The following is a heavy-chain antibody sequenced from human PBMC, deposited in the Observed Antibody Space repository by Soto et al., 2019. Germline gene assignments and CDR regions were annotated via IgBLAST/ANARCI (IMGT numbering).Heavy chain of an antibody. CDR3: ARGGDSPDY. CDR1: GFTFTTFS. Sequence: QVPLVQSGAEVKKPGTSVKVSCKTSGFTFTTFSITWVRQAPGQGLEWMGWISAYNGNKNYAQKFQGRVTMTPDTSTSTAYMDLRSLTSDDTAVYYCARGGDSPDYWGQGTLVTVSS. J-gene: IGHJ4*02. CDR2: ISAYNGNK. D-gene: IGHD3-16*01. V-gene: IGHV1-18*01.